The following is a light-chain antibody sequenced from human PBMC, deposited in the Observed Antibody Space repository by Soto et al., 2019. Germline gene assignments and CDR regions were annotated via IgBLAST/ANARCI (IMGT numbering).Light chain of an antibody. CDR3: HQYASSPWT. V-gene: IGKV4-1*01. Sequence: DIVMTQSPDSLALSLGERATINCKSSQSVLYSPNNKNYLAWYQQKPGQPPKLLLYWASMRESGVPDRFSGSASGTDFTLPISSLQAEDVAVYYCHQYASSPWTFGPGTKVEIK. CDR1: QSVLYSPNNKNY. J-gene: IGKJ1*01. CDR2: WAS.